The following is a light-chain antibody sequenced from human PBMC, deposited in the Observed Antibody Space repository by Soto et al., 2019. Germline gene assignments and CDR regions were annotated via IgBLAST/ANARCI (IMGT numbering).Light chain of an antibody. Sequence: DIQMTQSPSTLSASVGDRVTITCRASQNINRWLAWYQQKPGKAPKLLIYKSSSLDSGVPSRFSGSGSGTEFTLTISSLQPDDFVIYYCQQYNSYPWTFGQGTKVEIK. CDR3: QQYNSYPWT. CDR2: KSS. J-gene: IGKJ1*01. V-gene: IGKV1-5*03. CDR1: QNINRW.